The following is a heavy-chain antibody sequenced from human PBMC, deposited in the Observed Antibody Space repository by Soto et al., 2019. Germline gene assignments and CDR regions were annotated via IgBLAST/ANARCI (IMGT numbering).Heavy chain of an antibody. V-gene: IGHV1-8*01. Sequence: QVQLVQSGVEVKKPGASVKVSCKASGYTFTSYDINWVRQATGQGLEWMGWMNPNSGNTGYAQKFQGRVTMTRNTSINTAYMELSSLRSEDTAVYYCARERAAAGSNRFDPWGQGTLVIVSS. CDR3: ARERAAAGSNRFDP. J-gene: IGHJ5*02. CDR2: MNPNSGNT. D-gene: IGHD6-13*01. CDR1: GYTFTSYD.